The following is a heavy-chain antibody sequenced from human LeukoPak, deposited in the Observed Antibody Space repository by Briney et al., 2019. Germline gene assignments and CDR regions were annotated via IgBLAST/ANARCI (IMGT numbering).Heavy chain of an antibody. J-gene: IGHJ4*02. CDR1: GFTFSSYA. CDR2: ISGRDGTT. Sequence: GGSLRLSCTASGFTFSSYAMSWVRQAPEKGLEWVSAISGRDGTTYYADSVKGRFTISRDTSKNTLYLQMNSLRAEDTAIYYCVKDFSSSWFHFDYWGQGTLVTVSS. V-gene: IGHV3-23*01. CDR3: VKDFSSSWFHFDY. D-gene: IGHD6-13*01.